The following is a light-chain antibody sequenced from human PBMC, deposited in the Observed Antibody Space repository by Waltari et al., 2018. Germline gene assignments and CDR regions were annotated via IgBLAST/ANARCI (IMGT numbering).Light chain of an antibody. V-gene: IGLV1-47*01. J-gene: IGLJ3*02. Sequence: QSVLIQPPSASETPGQRVTISCSGSNSNIGSKYVCWYQHLPGTAPELLIYRNTQRPSGVPDRFSGSKSDTSASLAISGLRSEDEADYYCAAWDDSLRAWVFGGGTKLTVL. CDR1: NSNIGSKY. CDR2: RNT. CDR3: AAWDDSLRAWV.